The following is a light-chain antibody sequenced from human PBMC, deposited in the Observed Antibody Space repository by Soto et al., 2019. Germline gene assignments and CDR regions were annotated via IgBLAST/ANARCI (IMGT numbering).Light chain of an antibody. CDR1: QDISNH. CDR2: VAS. J-gene: IGKJ1*01. CDR3: LQHDSYPRT. Sequence: DIQMTQSPSAMSASVGDRVTITCRASQDISNHLAWFQQKPGKVPKRLIYVASSLQSGVPSRFSGSGSGTEFTLMLSGPQPEDFATYCCLQHDSYPRTFGQGTKVEI. V-gene: IGKV1-17*03.